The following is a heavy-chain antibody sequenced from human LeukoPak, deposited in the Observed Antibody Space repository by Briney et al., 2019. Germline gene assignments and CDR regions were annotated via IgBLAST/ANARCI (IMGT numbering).Heavy chain of an antibody. CDR2: IIPIFGTA. J-gene: IGHJ4*02. Sequence: SVKVSCKASGGTFSSYAISWVRQAPGQGLEWMGGIIPIFGTANYAQKFQGRVTITADESTSTAYMELSSLRSEDTAVYYCARPPTSIAAPGSNYYFDYWGQGTLVTVSS. CDR3: ARPPTSIAAPGSNYYFDY. V-gene: IGHV1-69*13. D-gene: IGHD6-6*01. CDR1: GGTFSSYA.